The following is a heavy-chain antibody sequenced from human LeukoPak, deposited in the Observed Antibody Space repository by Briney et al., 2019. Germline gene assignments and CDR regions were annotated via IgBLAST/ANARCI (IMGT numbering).Heavy chain of an antibody. V-gene: IGHV4-4*02. D-gene: IGHD2-2*01. CDR2: IYHSGST. Sequence: SGTLSLTCAVSGGSISSSNWRSWVRQPPGKGLEWIGEIYHSGSTNYNPSLKSRVTISVDKSKNQFSLKLSSVTAADTAVYYCARDPAQERYCSSTSCPEGWFDPWGQGTLVTVSS. CDR3: ARDPAQERYCSSTSCPEGWFDP. CDR1: GGSISSSNW. J-gene: IGHJ5*02.